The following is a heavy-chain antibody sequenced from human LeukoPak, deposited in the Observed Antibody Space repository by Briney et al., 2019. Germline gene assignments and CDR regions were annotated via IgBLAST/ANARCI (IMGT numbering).Heavy chain of an antibody. J-gene: IGHJ4*02. D-gene: IGHD5-18*01. CDR1: GFTFTSSA. CDR3: AASSGGGYGLQPAFDY. Sequence: GASVKVSCKASGFTFTSSAMQWVRQARGQRLEWIGWIVVGSGNTNYAQKCQERVTITRDMSTSTAYMELSSLRSEDTAVYYCAASSGGGYGLQPAFDYWGQGTLVTVSS. CDR2: IVVGSGNT. V-gene: IGHV1-58*02.